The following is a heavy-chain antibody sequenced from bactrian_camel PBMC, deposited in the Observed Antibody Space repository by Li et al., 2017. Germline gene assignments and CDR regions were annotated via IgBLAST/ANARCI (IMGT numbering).Heavy chain of an antibody. CDR1: GFAFSDYY. CDR2: IY. CDR3: AADEGEEIMGWVRIPGREKY. D-gene: IGHD5*01. Sequence: QVQLVESGGGLVQPGGSLRLSCAASGFAFSDYYMSWVRQAPGKGLEWVSAIYDNAKNTLYLQMNSLNAEDTAVYYCAADEGEEIMGWVRIPGREKYWGQGTGHRL. V-gene: IGHV3-2*01. J-gene: IGHJ4*01.